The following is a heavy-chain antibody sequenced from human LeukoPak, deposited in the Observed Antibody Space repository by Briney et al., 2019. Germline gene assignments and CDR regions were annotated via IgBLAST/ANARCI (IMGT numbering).Heavy chain of an antibody. D-gene: IGHD6-13*01. V-gene: IGHV3-30*02. J-gene: IGHJ4*02. CDR2: IRYDGSNK. CDR1: GFTFSSYG. Sequence: TGGSLRLSCAASGFTFSSYGMHWVRQAPGKGLEWVAFIRYDGSNKYYADSVKDRFTISRDNSKNTLYLQMNSLRAEDTAVYYCAKLARAAADPPFDYWGQGTLVTVSS. CDR3: AKLARAAADPPFDY.